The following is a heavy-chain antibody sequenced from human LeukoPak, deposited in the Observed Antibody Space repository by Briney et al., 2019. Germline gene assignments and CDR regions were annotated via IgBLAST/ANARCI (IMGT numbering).Heavy chain of an antibody. D-gene: IGHD4-11*01. CDR1: GGSISSISYY. V-gene: IGHV4-39*01. Sequence: PSETLSLTCTVSGGSISSISYYWGWIRQPPGKGLEWIGSLYYSGSTYYNPSLKSRVTISVGTSKNQISLKMSSVTAADTAVYYCARRSMTTVDCWGQGTLVTVSS. CDR2: LYYSGST. CDR3: ARRSMTTVDC. J-gene: IGHJ4*02.